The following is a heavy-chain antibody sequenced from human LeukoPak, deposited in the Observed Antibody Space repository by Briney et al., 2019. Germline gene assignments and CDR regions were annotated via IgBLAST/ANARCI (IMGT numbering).Heavy chain of an antibody. V-gene: IGHV3-23*01. J-gene: IGHJ5*02. D-gene: IGHD3-22*01. Sequence: GGSLRLSCAASGFTFSSYAMSWVRQAPGKGLEWVSAISGSGGSTYYADSVKGRFTISRDNSKNTLYLQMNSLRAEDTAVYYCAKFGSSDGLRDSSGYNNWFDPWGQGTLVTVSS. CDR1: GFTFSSYA. CDR3: AKFGSSDGLRDSSGYNNWFDP. CDR2: ISGSGGST.